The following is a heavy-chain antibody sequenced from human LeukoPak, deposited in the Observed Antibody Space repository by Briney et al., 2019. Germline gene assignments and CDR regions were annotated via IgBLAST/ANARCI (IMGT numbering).Heavy chain of an antibody. CDR3: EREIIGWGSDSDF. J-gene: IGHJ4*02. CDR2: IWHDGRHK. V-gene: IGHV3-33*01. Sequence: PGGSLRLSCAPSGFRLDIYAMHWVRQAPGQGLEWVALIWHDGRHKIYSNSVRGQFSISRDTSKNTVYLQMNNQRPDDTCVYLCEREIIGWGSDSDFGGRGTWLTVPS. D-gene: IGHD3-10*01. CDR1: GFRLDIYA.